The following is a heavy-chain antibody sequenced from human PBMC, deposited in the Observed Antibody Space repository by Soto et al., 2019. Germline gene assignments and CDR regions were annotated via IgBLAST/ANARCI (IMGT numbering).Heavy chain of an antibody. J-gene: IGHJ4*02. CDR1: GYTFTSYY. V-gene: IGHV1-46*01. D-gene: IGHD3-22*01. Sequence: QVQLVQSGAEVKKPGASVKVSCKASGYTFTSYYMHWVRQAPGQGLEWMGIINHSGGSTSYAQKFQGRVNMTRDTATSTVYMELSSLRSEDTAVYYCAGAAGPSSGYYGFGYWGQGTLVTVSS. CDR3: AGAAGPSSGYYGFGY. CDR2: INHSGGST.